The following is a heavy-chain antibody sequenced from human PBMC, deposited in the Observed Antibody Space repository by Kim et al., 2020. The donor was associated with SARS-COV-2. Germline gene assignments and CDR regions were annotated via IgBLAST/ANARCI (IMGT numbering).Heavy chain of an antibody. Sequence: GGSLRLSCAASGFTINSAWMSWVRQAPGRGLEWVGRIKSKTDGGTTDYAEPVKGRFTISRDDSKNRLYLQMNSLTSDDTAVYYCTTITGSNWGQGTLVTVSS. CDR2: IKSKTDGGTT. CDR1: GFTINSAW. CDR3: TTITGSN. V-gene: IGHV3-15*01. D-gene: IGHD1-20*01. J-gene: IGHJ4*02.